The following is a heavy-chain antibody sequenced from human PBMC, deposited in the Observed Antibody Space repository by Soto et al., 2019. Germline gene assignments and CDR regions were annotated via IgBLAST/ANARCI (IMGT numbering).Heavy chain of an antibody. V-gene: IGHV1-69*02. CDR1: GGTFSSYT. CDR2: IIPILGIA. CDR3: ASSTTQYCSGGSCHPNLDY. D-gene: IGHD2-15*01. J-gene: IGHJ4*02. Sequence: QVQLVQSGAEVKKPGSSVKVSCKASGGTFSSYTISWVRQAPGQGLEWMGRIIPILGIANYAQKFQGRVTITADKSTSTAYMELSSLRSEDTAVYYCASSTTQYCSGGSCHPNLDYWGQGTLVTVSS.